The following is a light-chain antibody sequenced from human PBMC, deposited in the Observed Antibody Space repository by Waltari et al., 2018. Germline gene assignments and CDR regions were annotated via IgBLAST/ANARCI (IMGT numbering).Light chain of an antibody. Sequence: DIQMTQSPPSLSASVGSRITITCRASQTISRYLNWYQQKPGKAPNLLIYAASSLQSGVPSRFSGSGSGRDFTLIITSLQPEDFATYYCQESYSFTRTFGQGTKVEIK. CDR1: QTISRY. CDR3: QESYSFTRT. V-gene: IGKV1-39*01. CDR2: AAS. J-gene: IGKJ1*01.